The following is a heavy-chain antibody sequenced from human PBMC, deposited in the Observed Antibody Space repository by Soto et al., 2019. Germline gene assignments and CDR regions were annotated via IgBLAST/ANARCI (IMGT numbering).Heavy chain of an antibody. D-gene: IGHD3-10*01. CDR2: ISYDGSNK. J-gene: IGHJ5*02. Sequence: GGSLRLSCAASGFTFSSYGMHWVRQAPGKGLEWVAVISYDGSNKYYADSVKGRFTISRDNSKNTLYLQMNSLRAEDTAVYYCAKKGPELLWFGELEFDPWGQGTLVTVSS. CDR1: GFTFSSYG. V-gene: IGHV3-30*18. CDR3: AKKGPELLWFGELEFDP.